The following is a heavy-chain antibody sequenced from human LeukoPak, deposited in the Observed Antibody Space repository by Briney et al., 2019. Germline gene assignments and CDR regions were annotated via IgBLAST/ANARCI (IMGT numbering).Heavy chain of an antibody. V-gene: IGHV4-30-2*01. D-gene: IGHD3-16*01. J-gene: IGHJ6*03. CDR2: IYHSGST. CDR1: GGSISSGGYS. CDR3: ARGYIGRGTYDYYYMDV. Sequence: PSETLSLTCAVSGGSISSGGYSWSWIRQPPGKGLEWIGYIYHSGSTYYNPSLKSRVTISVDRSKNQFSLKLSSVTAADTAVYYCARGYIGRGTYDYYYMDVWGKGTTVTVSS.